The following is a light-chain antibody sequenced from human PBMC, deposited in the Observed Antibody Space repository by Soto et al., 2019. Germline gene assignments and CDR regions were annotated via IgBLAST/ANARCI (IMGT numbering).Light chain of an antibody. CDR1: RSSIGSNS. J-gene: IGLJ3*02. Sequence: QSVLTQPLSASGTPGQRVTIFCSRSRSSIGSNSVSWYQQVPGAAPKLLIHNNNERPSGVPDRFSGSKSGTSASLAISGLQSEDEANYYCAAWDDSLNGRNWVFGGGTKLTVL. CDR3: AAWDDSLNGRNWV. CDR2: NNN. V-gene: IGLV1-44*01.